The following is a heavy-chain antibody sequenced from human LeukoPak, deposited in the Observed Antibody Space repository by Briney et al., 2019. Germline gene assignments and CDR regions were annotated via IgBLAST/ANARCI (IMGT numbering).Heavy chain of an antibody. CDR1: GFTFSSYS. CDR3: ASFLGQCSSSSEPYYYYYGMDV. J-gene: IGHJ6*02. CDR2: ISSSSSTI. Sequence: GGSLRLSCAASGFTFSSYSMNWVRQAPGKGLEWVSYISSSSSTIYYADSVKGRFTISRDNAKNSLYLQMNSLRAEDTAVYYCASFLGQCSSSSEPYYYYYGMDVWGQGTTVTVSS. D-gene: IGHD6-13*01. V-gene: IGHV3-48*01.